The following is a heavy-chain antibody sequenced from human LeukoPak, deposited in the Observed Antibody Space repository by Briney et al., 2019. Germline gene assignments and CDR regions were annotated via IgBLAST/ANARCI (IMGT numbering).Heavy chain of an antibody. Sequence: SVKVSCKASGGTFSRYAISWVRQAPGQGLEWMGGVIPIFGTANYAQKFQGRVTITADESTSTAYMELSSLRSEDTAVYYCASCDILTGYYIVEYFQHWGQGTLVTVSS. D-gene: IGHD3-9*01. CDR3: ASCDILTGYYIVEYFQH. J-gene: IGHJ1*01. CDR1: GGTFSRYA. CDR2: VIPIFGTA. V-gene: IGHV1-69*01.